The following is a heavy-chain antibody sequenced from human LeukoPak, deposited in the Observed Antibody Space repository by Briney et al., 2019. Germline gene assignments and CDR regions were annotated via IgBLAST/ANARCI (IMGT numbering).Heavy chain of an antibody. CDR1: GFAFGSYW. CDR3: ARSLTRNAY. J-gene: IGHJ4*02. Sequence: GGSLRLSCSASGFAFGSYWMNWVRQAPGKGLEWVANIKEDGSERYYVDSVKGRFTISRDNAKNSLYLQMNSLRAEDTAVYCCARSLTRNAYWGQGTLVTVSS. CDR2: IKEDGSER. V-gene: IGHV3-7*01. D-gene: IGHD3-9*01.